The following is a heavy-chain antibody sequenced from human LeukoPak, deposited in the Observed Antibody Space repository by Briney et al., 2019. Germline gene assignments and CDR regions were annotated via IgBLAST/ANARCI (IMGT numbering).Heavy chain of an antibody. D-gene: IGHD3-22*01. J-gene: IGHJ4*02. V-gene: IGHV3-33*06. CDR2: IWYDGSNK. Sequence: GGSLRLSCAASGFSFSNYGMHSVRQAPGKGLEWVAVIWYDGSNKYYADSVKGRFTISRDNSKNTLYLQMNSLRAEDTAVYYCAKDRGGYYYYFDYWGQGTLVTVSS. CDR3: AKDRGGYYYYFDY. CDR1: GFSFSNYG.